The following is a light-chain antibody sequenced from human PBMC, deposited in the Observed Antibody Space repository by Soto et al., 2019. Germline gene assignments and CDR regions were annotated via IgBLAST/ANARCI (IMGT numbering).Light chain of an antibody. CDR2: RAS. CDR1: QSVTSGD. V-gene: IGKV3-20*01. CDR3: QQYGNFPRT. J-gene: IGKJ1*01. Sequence: EIVLTQSPGTLSLSPGETATLSCRASQSVTSGDLAWYQQKPGQAPRLLIYRASSRVTGIPDRFSGSGSGTDFTLTISRLEPEDFAVYYCQQYGNFPRTFGQGTKLEI.